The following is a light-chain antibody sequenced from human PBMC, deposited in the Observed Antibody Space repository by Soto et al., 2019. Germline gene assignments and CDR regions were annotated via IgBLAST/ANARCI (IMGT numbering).Light chain of an antibody. CDR3: QQNNNYWT. J-gene: IGKJ1*01. CDR1: QSISYW. V-gene: IGKV1-5*03. CDR2: KAS. Sequence: DIQMTQSPSTLSASVGDRVTINCRASQSISYWLAWYQQKPGKAPNLLIYKASSLESGVPSRFSGSGSGTEFTLTISSLQPDDFATYYCQQNNNYWTFGQGTKVEIK.